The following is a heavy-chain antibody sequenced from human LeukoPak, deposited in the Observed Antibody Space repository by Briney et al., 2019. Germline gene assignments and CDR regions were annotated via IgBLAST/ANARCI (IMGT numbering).Heavy chain of an antibody. CDR2: IWYDGSNK. J-gene: IGHJ4*02. V-gene: IGHV3-33*01. CDR1: GFTFSSYG. Sequence: GGSLRISCAASGFTFSSYGMHWVRQAPGKGLEWVAVIWYDGSNKYYADSVKGRFTISRDNSKSTLYLQMNTLRGEDSAIYYCARGRQEGGTFFGYWGQGTLVTVSS. CDR3: ARGRQEGGTFFGY. D-gene: IGHD1-26*01.